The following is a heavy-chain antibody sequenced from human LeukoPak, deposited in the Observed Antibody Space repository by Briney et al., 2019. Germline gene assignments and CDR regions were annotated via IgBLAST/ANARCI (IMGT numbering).Heavy chain of an antibody. CDR3: ARVLCFGAYNFDY. CDR1: GSSISSGYY. Sequence: SETLSLTCAVSGSSISSGYYWGWIRQPPGKGLEWIGSIYHSGSTYYNPSLKSRVTISVDTSKNQFSLKLSSVTAADTAVYYCARVLCFGAYNFDYWGQGTLVTVSS. J-gene: IGHJ4*02. V-gene: IGHV4-38-2*01. CDR2: IYHSGST. D-gene: IGHD3-10*01.